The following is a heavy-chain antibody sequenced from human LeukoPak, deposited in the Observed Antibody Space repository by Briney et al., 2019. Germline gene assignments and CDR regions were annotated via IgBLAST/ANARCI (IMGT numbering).Heavy chain of an antibody. CDR3: ARGRGHDDGDLGFGY. CDR2: INHSGST. CDR1: GGSFSGYY. Sequence: SETLSLTCAVYGGSFSGYYWSWIRQPPGKGLEWIGEINHSGSTNYSPSLKSRVTISVDTSKNQFSLKLSSVTAADTAVYYCARGRGHDDGDLGFGYWGQGTLVTVSS. D-gene: IGHD4-17*01. V-gene: IGHV4-34*01. J-gene: IGHJ4*02.